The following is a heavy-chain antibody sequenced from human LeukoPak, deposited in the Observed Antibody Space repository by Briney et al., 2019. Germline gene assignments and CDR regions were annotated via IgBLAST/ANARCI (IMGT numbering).Heavy chain of an antibody. Sequence: GGSLRLSCAASGFTFSSYAMSWVRQAPGKGLEWVSAISGSGPYTFYTDSVKGRFTISRDNSKNTLSLQMNSLRAEDTALYYCARGFVLGAAKNYFDYWGQGALVTVSS. J-gene: IGHJ4*02. V-gene: IGHV3-23*01. CDR1: GFTFSSYA. D-gene: IGHD2-21*02. CDR2: ISGSGPYT. CDR3: ARGFVLGAAKNYFDY.